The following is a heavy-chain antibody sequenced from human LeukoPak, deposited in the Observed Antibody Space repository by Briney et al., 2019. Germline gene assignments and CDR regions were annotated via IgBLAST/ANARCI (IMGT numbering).Heavy chain of an antibody. D-gene: IGHD6-13*01. CDR3: ARDGTAAGLYFDL. CDR2: IKQDGGEK. J-gene: IGHJ4*01. Sequence: GGSLRLSCAVSGFTFSSNWMNWVRQAPGKGLEWVASIKQDGGEKSYVASVKGRFTISRDNAKNSLYLQMSSLRAEDTAVYYCARDGTAAGLYFDLRGQGTLVTVSS. V-gene: IGHV3-7*01. CDR1: GFTFSSNW.